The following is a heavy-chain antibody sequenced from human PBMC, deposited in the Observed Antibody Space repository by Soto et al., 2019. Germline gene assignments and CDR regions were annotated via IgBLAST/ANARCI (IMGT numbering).Heavy chain of an antibody. V-gene: IGHV3-73*01. CDR2: IRSKANSYAT. D-gene: IGHD6-19*01. CDR3: TTQAVAGTFDY. Sequence: GGSLRLSCAASGFTLSSYTMHWVRQAPGKGLEWVGRIRSKANSYATAYAASVKGRFTISGDDSSNTAYLQMNSLKTEDTAVYYCTTQAVAGTFDYWGQGTLVTVSS. J-gene: IGHJ4*02. CDR1: GFTLSSYT.